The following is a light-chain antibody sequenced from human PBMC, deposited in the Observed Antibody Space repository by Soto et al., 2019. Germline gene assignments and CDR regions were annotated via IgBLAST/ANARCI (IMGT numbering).Light chain of an antibody. Sequence: QSVLTQPPSVSAAPGQKVTISCSGSSSNIGNNYVSWYQHLPGTAPKLLIYDNNKRPSGIPDRFSGSKSGTSATLGITGLQTGDEADYYCGTWDSSLSANWVFGGGTKVTVL. CDR1: SSNIGNNY. CDR3: GTWDSSLSANWV. CDR2: DNN. V-gene: IGLV1-51*01. J-gene: IGLJ3*02.